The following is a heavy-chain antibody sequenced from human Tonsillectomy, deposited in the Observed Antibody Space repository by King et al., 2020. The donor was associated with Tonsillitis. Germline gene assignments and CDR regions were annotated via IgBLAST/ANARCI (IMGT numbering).Heavy chain of an antibody. CDR2: ISYDGSNK. Sequence: VQLVESGGGVVQPGRSLRLSCAASGFTFSTYAMHWVRQAPGKGLEGVAVISYDGSNKYYADSVKGRFNISRDNSQNTLYLQMNSLSAEDTAVYYCARDGGLRSGAFDIWGQGTMVTVSS. D-gene: IGHD3-16*01. CDR3: ARDGGLRSGAFDI. V-gene: IGHV3-30-3*01. CDR1: GFTFSTYA. J-gene: IGHJ3*02.